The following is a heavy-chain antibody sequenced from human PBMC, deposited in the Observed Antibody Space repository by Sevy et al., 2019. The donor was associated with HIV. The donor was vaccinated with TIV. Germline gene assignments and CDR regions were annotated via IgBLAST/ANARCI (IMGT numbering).Heavy chain of an antibody. CDR1: GYTLTELS. CDR2: FDPEDDEK. Sequence: ASVKVSCKVSGYTLTELSVHWVRQPPGKGLEWMATFDPEDDEKIYAQKFQGRVTMTEDTSTDTAYMELSSLRSEDTAVYYCATTKDYYDSSGYPFDYWGQGTLVTVSS. CDR3: ATTKDYYDSSGYPFDY. V-gene: IGHV1-24*01. D-gene: IGHD3-22*01. J-gene: IGHJ4*02.